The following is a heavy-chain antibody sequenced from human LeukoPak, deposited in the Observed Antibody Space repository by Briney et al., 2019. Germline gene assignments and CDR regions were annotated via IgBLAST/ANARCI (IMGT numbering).Heavy chain of an antibody. CDR1: GFTFSSYA. Sequence: PGGSPRLSCAASGFTFSSYAMSWVRQAPGKGLEWVSSISSNGGSTYYADSVKGRFTISRDNSKNTLYLQMNSLRAEDTAVYYCAKASKMDTILPPFDYWGQGTLVTVSS. D-gene: IGHD5-24*01. V-gene: IGHV3-23*01. J-gene: IGHJ4*02. CDR3: AKASKMDTILPPFDY. CDR2: ISSNGGST.